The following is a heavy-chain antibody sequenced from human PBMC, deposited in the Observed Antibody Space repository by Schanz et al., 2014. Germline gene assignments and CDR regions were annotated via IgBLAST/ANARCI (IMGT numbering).Heavy chain of an antibody. CDR2: LSGSGGST. CDR1: GFTFSNYA. V-gene: IGHV3-23*01. J-gene: IGHJ4*02. D-gene: IGHD4-17*01. Sequence: EVQLLESGGGLVRPGGSLRLSCAASGFTFSNYAMSWVRQAPGKGLEWVSALSGSGGSTYYADSVKGRFTISRENAKNSLYLQMNSLRAEDTAVYYCARPRFDYGEVDYWGQGTLVTVSS. CDR3: ARPRFDYGEVDY.